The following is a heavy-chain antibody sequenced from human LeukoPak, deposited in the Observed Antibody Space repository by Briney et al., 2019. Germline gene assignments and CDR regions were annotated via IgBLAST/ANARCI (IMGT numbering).Heavy chain of an antibody. CDR3: AKDREFSGSYLDY. D-gene: IGHD1-26*01. V-gene: IGHV3-33*03. CDR1: GFTFSSYG. CDR2: IWYDGSNK. J-gene: IGHJ4*02. Sequence: GGSLRLSCAASGFTFSSYGMHWVRQAPGKGLEWVAVIWYDGSNKYYADSVKGLFTISRDNSKNTLYLQMNSLRAEDTAVYYCAKDREFSGSYLDYWGQGTLVTVSS.